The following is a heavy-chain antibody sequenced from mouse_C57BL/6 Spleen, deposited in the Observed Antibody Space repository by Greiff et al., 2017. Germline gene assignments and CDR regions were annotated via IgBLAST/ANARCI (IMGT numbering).Heavy chain of an antibody. CDR3: VRQGSGFDY. Sequence: EVQLVESGGGLVQPKGSLKLPCAASGFSFNTYAMNWVRQAPGKGLEWVARIRSKSNNYATYYADSVKDRFTISRDDSESMLYLQMNNLKTEDTAMYYCVRQGSGFDYWGQGTTLTVSS. D-gene: IGHD1-1*01. CDR2: IRSKSNNYAT. CDR1: GFSFNTYA. V-gene: IGHV10-1*01. J-gene: IGHJ2*01.